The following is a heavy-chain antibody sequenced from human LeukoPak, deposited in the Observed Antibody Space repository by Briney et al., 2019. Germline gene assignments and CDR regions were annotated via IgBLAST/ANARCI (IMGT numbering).Heavy chain of an antibody. Sequence: SETLSLTCTVSGGSISSSSYYWGWIRQPPGKGLEWIGSIYYSGSTYYNPSLKSRVTISVDTSKNQFSLKLSSVTAADTAVYYCAREANWNDVGWFDPWGQGTLVTVSS. CDR1: GGSISSSSYY. J-gene: IGHJ5*02. D-gene: IGHD1-1*01. CDR3: AREANWNDVGWFDP. CDR2: IYYSGST. V-gene: IGHV4-39*07.